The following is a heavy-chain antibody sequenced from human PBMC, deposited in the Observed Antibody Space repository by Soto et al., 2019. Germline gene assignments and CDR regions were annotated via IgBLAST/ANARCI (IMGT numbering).Heavy chain of an antibody. D-gene: IGHD3-22*01. Sequence: EASVKVSCKASGYTFTSYGSSWVRQAPGQGLEWMGWISAYNGNTNYAQKLQGRVTMTTDTSTSTAYMELRSLRSDDTAVYYCAREPYYYDSSVYYDYGMDVWGQGDTVTVSS. CDR1: GYTFTSYG. CDR3: AREPYYYDSSVYYDYGMDV. V-gene: IGHV1-18*04. CDR2: ISAYNGNT. J-gene: IGHJ6*02.